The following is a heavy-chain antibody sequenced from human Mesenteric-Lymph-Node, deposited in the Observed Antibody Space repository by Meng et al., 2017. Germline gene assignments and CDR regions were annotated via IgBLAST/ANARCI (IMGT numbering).Heavy chain of an antibody. V-gene: IGHV3-21*04. D-gene: IGHD5-18*01. CDR3: ARADTAMVMDY. J-gene: IGHJ4*02. Sequence: GESLKISCAASGFTFDDYGMSWVRQAPGKGLEWVSSISSSSSYIYYADSVKGRFTISRDNAKNSLYLQMNSLRAEDTAVYYCARADTAMVMDYWGQGTLVTVSS. CDR1: GFTFDDYG. CDR2: ISSSSSYI.